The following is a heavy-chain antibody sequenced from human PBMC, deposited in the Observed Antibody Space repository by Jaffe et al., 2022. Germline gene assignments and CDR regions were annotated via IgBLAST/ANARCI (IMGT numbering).Heavy chain of an antibody. Sequence: EVQLLESGGGLVQPGGSLRLSCAASGFTFSSYAMSWVRQAPGKGLEWVSAISGSGGSTYYADSVKGRFTISRDNSKNTLYLQMNSLRAEDTAVYYCAKDMIRRITMVQGGDYWGQGTLVTVSS. J-gene: IGHJ4*02. V-gene: IGHV3-23*01. D-gene: IGHD3-10*01. CDR2: ISGSGGST. CDR1: GFTFSSYA. CDR3: AKDMIRRITMVQGGDY.